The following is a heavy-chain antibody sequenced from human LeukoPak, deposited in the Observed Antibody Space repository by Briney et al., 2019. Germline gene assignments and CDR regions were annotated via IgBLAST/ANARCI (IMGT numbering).Heavy chain of an antibody. CDR1: GGSISSYY. V-gene: IGHV4-59*01. CDR2: IYYSGST. D-gene: IGHD3-9*01. Sequence: PSETLSLTCTVSGGSISSYYWSWIRQPPGKGLEWIGYIYYSGSTNYNPSLKSRVPISVDTSKNQFSLKLSSVTAADTAVYYCARVDYDILTGYAYYFDYWGQGTTVTVSA. J-gene: IGHJ4*03. CDR3: ARVDYDILTGYAYYFDY.